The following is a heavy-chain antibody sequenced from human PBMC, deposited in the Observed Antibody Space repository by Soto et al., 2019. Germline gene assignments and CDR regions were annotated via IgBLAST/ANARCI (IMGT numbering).Heavy chain of an antibody. J-gene: IGHJ4*02. D-gene: IGHD2-8*02. CDR2: IVVGSGNT. CDR1: GFTFTSSA. Sequence: SVKVSCKASGFTFTSSAVQWVRQARGQRLEWIGWIVVGSGNTNYAQKFQERVTITRDMSTSTAYMELSSLRSEDTAVYYCAAWAGGYHIFDYWGLGTLVTVSS. CDR3: AAWAGGYHIFDY. V-gene: IGHV1-58*01.